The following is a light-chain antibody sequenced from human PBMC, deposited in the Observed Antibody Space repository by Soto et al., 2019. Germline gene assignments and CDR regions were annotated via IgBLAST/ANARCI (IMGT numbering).Light chain of an antibody. CDR2: KAS. J-gene: IGKJ5*01. Sequence: DIQMTQSPSTLSGSVGDRVTITCRASQTISSWLAWYQQKPGKAPKLLIYKASTLKSGVPSRFSGSGSGTEFTLTISSLQPDDFATHYCQQYNSYPITFGQGTRLEI. CDR1: QTISSW. V-gene: IGKV1-5*03. CDR3: QQYNSYPIT.